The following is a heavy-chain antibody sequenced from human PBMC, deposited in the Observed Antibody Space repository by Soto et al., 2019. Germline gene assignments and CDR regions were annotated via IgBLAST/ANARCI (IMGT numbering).Heavy chain of an antibody. V-gene: IGHV4-30-4*01. CDR3: ARKPYGSGSLYFDY. D-gene: IGHD3-10*01. J-gene: IGHJ4*02. CDR1: GGSISSGDYY. Sequence: SETLSLTCTVSGGSISSGDYYWSWIRQPPGKGLEWIGYIYYSGSTYYNPSLKSRVTISVDTSKNQFSLKLSSVTAADTAVYYCARKPYGSGSLYFDYWGQGTLVTVSS. CDR2: IYYSGST.